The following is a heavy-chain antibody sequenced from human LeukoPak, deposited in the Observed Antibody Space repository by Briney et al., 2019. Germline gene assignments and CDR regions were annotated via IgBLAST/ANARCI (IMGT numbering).Heavy chain of an antibody. CDR1: GFTCSSYS. Sequence: GGPLRLSCAASGFTCSSYSMNWVRQAPGKGLDWVSSISSSSSHIYYADSVKGQFTISRDNAKNSLYLQMNSLRAEDTAVYYCEREDGIRDFDWLSQPYYYYGMDVWGQGTTVTVSS. D-gene: IGHD3-9*01. J-gene: IGHJ6*02. CDR3: EREDGIRDFDWLSQPYYYYGMDV. V-gene: IGHV3-21*01. CDR2: ISSSSSHI.